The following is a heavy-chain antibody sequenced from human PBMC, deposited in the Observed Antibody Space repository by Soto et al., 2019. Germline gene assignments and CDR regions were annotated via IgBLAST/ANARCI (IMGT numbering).Heavy chain of an antibody. D-gene: IGHD3-3*01. CDR2: ISAYNGNT. Sequence: GASVKVSCKASGYTFTSYGISWVRQAPGQGLEWMGWISAYNGNTNYAQKLQGRVTMTTGTSTSTAYMELRSLRSDDTAVYYCARDRPPNYDFWSGYRSVYYYYGMDVWGQGTTVTVSS. J-gene: IGHJ6*02. V-gene: IGHV1-18*01. CDR1: GYTFTSYG. CDR3: ARDRPPNYDFWSGYRSVYYYYGMDV.